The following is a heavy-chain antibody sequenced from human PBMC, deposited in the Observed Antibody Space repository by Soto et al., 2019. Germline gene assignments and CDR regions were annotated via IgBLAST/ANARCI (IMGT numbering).Heavy chain of an antibody. Sequence: QVQLQESGPGLVKPSETLSLTCTVSGGSISSYYWSWIRQPPGKGLEWIGYSYYSGSTNYNPSLKSRVTTSVDTPKNQFSLQPSSVPAEDTAVYYRARRYGASFDYWGQGTLVTVSS. J-gene: IGHJ4*02. V-gene: IGHV4-59*01. CDR1: GGSISSYY. D-gene: IGHD4-17*01. CDR2: SYYSGST. CDR3: ARRYGASFDY.